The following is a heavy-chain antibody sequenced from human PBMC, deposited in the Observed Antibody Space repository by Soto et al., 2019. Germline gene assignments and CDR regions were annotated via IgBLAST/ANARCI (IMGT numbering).Heavy chain of an antibody. CDR1: GGTFSSYA. D-gene: IGHD3-3*01. CDR2: IIPIFGTA. Sequence: SVKVSCKASGGTFSSYAISWVRQAPGQGLEWMGGIIPIFGTANYAQKFQGRVTITADESTSTAYMELSSLRSEDTAVYYCAGKTYYDFWSGSQPPNWFDPWGQGTLVSFSS. V-gene: IGHV1-69*13. J-gene: IGHJ5*02. CDR3: AGKTYYDFWSGSQPPNWFDP.